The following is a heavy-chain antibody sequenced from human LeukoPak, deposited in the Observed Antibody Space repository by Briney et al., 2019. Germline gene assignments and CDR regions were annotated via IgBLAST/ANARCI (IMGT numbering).Heavy chain of an antibody. Sequence: GASVKVSCKASGYTFTSYYMHWVRQAPGQGLEWMGIINPSGGSTSYAQKFQGRVTMTGDMSTSTVYMELSSLRSEDTAVYYCARDTRGYSYGYEFDYWGQGTLVTVSS. CDR3: ARDTRGYSYGYEFDY. J-gene: IGHJ4*02. CDR2: INPSGGST. CDR1: GYTFTSYY. D-gene: IGHD5-18*01. V-gene: IGHV1-46*01.